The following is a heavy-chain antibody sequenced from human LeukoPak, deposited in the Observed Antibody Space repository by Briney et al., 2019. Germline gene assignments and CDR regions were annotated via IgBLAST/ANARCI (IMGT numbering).Heavy chain of an antibody. D-gene: IGHD3-22*01. V-gene: IGHV1-69*13. CDR2: IIPIFGTA. Sequence: SVKVSCKASGGTFSSYAISWVRQAPGQGLERMGGIIPIFGTANYAQKFQGRVTITADESTSTAYMELSSLRSEDTAVYYCTSGYYDSSGYYYLYYYYYMDVWGKGTTVTVSS. CDR3: TSGYYDSSGYYYLYYYYYMDV. CDR1: GGTFSSYA. J-gene: IGHJ6*03.